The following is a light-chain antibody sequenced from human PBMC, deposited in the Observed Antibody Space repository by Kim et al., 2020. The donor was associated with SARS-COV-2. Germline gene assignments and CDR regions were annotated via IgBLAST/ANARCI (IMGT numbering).Light chain of an antibody. CDR2: GAS. CDR1: QIVSGRY. V-gene: IGKV3-20*01. CDR3: QQYSDSQWT. Sequence: EIVLTQSPGTLSLSPGERATLSCRASQIVSGRYLAWYQQKPGQAPRLLICGASARATGIPDRFTASGPGTDFTLTISRLEPDDFAVYYCQQYSDSQWTFGQGTKMDIK. J-gene: IGKJ1*01.